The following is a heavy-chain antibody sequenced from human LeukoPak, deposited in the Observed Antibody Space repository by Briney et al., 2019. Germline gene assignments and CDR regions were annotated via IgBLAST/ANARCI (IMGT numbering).Heavy chain of an antibody. CDR2: ISSSSYSI. V-gene: IGHV3-21*01. D-gene: IGHD2-2*01. CDR3: ARAGCTSTSCYLFDY. Sequence: GQSLRLSCAASGFTFTDYSMNWVRQPPGKGLEWVSSISSSSYSIFYADSVKGRFTISRDNAKNSLYLQMNGLRAEDTAVYYCARAGCTSTSCYLFDYWGQGTLVTVSS. CDR1: GFTFTDYS. J-gene: IGHJ4*02.